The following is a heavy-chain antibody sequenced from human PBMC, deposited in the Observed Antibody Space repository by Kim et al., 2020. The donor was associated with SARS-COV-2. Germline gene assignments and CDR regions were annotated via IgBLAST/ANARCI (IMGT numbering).Heavy chain of an antibody. Sequence: GGSLRLSCAASGFTFSSYGMHWVRQAPGKGLEWVAVIWYDGSNKYYADSVKGRFTISRDNSKNTLYLQMNSLRAEDTAVYYCAREGTDHWFDPWGQGTLVTVSS. CDR2: IWYDGSNK. CDR3: AREGTDHWFDP. V-gene: IGHV3-33*01. CDR1: GFTFSSYG. J-gene: IGHJ5*02.